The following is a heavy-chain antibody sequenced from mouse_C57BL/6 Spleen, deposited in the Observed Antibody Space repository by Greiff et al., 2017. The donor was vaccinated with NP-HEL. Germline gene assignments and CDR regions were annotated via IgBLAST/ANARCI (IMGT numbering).Heavy chain of an antibody. Sequence: EVQLQESGGGLVKPGGSLKLSCAASGYTFSDYGMHWVRQAPEKGLEWVAYISRGSSTTYYADKVKGRFTISGDNAKNTVFLQMTSLMSEDTAMYYCARHGGSTPFAYWGQGTLVTVSS. CDR1: GYTFSDYG. CDR2: ISRGSSTT. J-gene: IGHJ3*01. V-gene: IGHV5-17*01. D-gene: IGHD1-1*01. CDR3: ARHGGSTPFAY.